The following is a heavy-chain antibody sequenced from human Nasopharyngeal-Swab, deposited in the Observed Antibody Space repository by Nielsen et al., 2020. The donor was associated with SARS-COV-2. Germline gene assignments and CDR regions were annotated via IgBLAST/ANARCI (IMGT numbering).Heavy chain of an antibody. V-gene: IGHV2-70*11. D-gene: IGHD1-14*01. CDR2: IDWDDDK. J-gene: IGHJ4*02. CDR1: GFSLSTSGMC. Sequence: SGPTLVKPTQTVTLTCTCSGFSLSTSGMCVSWIRQPPGKALEWLARIDWDDDKYYSTSLKTRLTISKDNSKNQVVLTMTNMDPVDTATYYCARIRVNHHYFDYWGQGTLVTVSS. CDR3: ARIRVNHHYFDY.